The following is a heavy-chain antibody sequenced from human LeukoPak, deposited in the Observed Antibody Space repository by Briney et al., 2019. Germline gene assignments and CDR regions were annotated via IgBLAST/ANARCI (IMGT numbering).Heavy chain of an antibody. CDR1: GFIFSNCG. CDR3: AKDSDGY. V-gene: IGHV3-30*18. CDR2: VSSDGSNQ. Sequence: GGSLRLTCAASGFIFSNCGMHWVRQAPGKGLEWVAVVSSDGSNQYYADSVKGRFTISRDNSKNTLYLQMDSLRPGDTALYYCAKDSDGYWGQGTLVTVSS. J-gene: IGHJ4*02. D-gene: IGHD5-24*01.